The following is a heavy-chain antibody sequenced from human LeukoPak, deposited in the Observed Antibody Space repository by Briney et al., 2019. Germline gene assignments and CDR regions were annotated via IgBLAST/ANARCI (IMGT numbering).Heavy chain of an antibody. CDR2: IYGADST. CDR1: GFTFSSYA. Sequence: GGSLRLSCAASGFTFSSYAMSWVRQAPGKGLEWVSIIYGADSTYYADSVKGRFTISRDNSKNTLYLQMNSLRAEDTAVYYCARSGFGVLYYYGMDVWGQGTTVTVSS. V-gene: IGHV3-66*01. J-gene: IGHJ6*02. CDR3: ARSGFGVLYYYGMDV. D-gene: IGHD3-10*01.